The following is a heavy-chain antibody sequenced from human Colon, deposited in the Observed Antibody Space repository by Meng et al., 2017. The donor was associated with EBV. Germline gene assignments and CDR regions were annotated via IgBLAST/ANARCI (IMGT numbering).Heavy chain of an antibody. Sequence: LQLQEAGPGMVKPSETLPPTCTVAGGSISSSHYYWGRVRQPPGKGLQWIGTIYHSGSTSYNPSLQSRVTMFVDTSKNQFSLMLTSVTATDTAVYYCARRRGGSGRDCWGQGTLVTVSS. V-gene: IGHV4-39*01. J-gene: IGHJ4*02. CDR3: ARRRGGSGRDC. D-gene: IGHD3-10*01. CDR2: IYHSGST. CDR1: GGSISSSHYY.